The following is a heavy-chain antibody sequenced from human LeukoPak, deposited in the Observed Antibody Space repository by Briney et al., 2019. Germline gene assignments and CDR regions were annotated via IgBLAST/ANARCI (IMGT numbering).Heavy chain of an antibody. CDR1: GGSISTYY. D-gene: IGHD2-21*02. CDR2: IYYTGDT. J-gene: IGHJ1*01. CDR3: ARHQRGFWDGGDCPYYVHH. Sequence: SETLSLTCTVSGGSISTYYWCWVRQPPGKGLEWIGYIYYTGDTRSNPSLKSRVTLLVDTSKNQFSLRMTSVTAADTAVYYCARHQRGFWDGGDCPYYVHHWGQGTLVTVSS. V-gene: IGHV4-59*08.